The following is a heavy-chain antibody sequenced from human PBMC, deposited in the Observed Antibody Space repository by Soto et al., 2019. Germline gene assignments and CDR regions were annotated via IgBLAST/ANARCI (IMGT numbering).Heavy chain of an antibody. CDR3: ARDHPSGDYPADYYYYGMDV. Sequence: QVKLVQSGAEVKKPGSSVKVSCKASGGTFSSYAISWVRQAPGQGLEWMGGIIPIFGTANYAQKFQGRVTITADESTSTAYMELSSLRSEDTAVYYCARDHPSGDYPADYYYYGMDVWGQGTTVTVSS. J-gene: IGHJ6*02. D-gene: IGHD2-2*01. CDR1: GGTFSSYA. V-gene: IGHV1-69*01. CDR2: IIPIFGTA.